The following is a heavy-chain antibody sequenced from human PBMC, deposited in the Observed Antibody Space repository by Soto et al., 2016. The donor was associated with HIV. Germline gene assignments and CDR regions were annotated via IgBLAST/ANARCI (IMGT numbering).Heavy chain of an antibody. CDR3: ARDGTAAELDY. CDR1: GFTFSSYS. Sequence: EVQVVESGGGLVQPGGSLRLSCATSGFTFSSYSMNWVRQAPGKGLEWISYISSSSTSIYYADSVKGRFTISRDNAKNSLFLQMNSLRAEDTAVYYCARDGTAAELDYWGQGTPGHRSPQ. D-gene: IGHD6-13*01. J-gene: IGHJ4*02. V-gene: IGHV3-48*04. CDR2: ISSSSTSI.